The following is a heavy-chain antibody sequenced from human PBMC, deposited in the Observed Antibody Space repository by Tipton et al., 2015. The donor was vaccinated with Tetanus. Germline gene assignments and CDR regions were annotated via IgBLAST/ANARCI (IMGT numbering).Heavy chain of an antibody. D-gene: IGHD5-18*01. CDR3: ARDSIFRSGYSYGSVSVECMDV. CDR2: IYTSGST. CDR1: GGSISSYY. Sequence: TLSLTCTVSGGSISSYYWSWIRQPPGRGLEWIGRIYTSGSTNYNPSLKSRVTMSVDTSKNQFSLKLSSVTAADTAVYYCARDSIFRSGYSYGSVSVECMDVWGQGTTVTVSS. V-gene: IGHV4-4*07. J-gene: IGHJ6*02.